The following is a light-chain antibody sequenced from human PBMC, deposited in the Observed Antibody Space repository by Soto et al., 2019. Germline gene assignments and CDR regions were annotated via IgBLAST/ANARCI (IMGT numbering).Light chain of an antibody. CDR2: GVS. CDR1: QDLHID. J-gene: IGKJ2*01. CDR3: QQYATWPRT. Sequence: ETLMTQSPATLSVSPGETVTLSCRSSQDLHIDLAWYHQKPGQAPTLLIYGVSARAPGVPARFSGAGSGTEFTLTIRSLQSADFGVYYCQQYATWPRTFGQGTKWIS. V-gene: IGKV3-15*01.